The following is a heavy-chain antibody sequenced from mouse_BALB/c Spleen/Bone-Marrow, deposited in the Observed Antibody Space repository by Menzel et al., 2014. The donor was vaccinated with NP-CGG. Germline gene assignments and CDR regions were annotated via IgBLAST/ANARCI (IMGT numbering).Heavy chain of an antibody. J-gene: IGHJ2*01. V-gene: IGHV14-3*02. CDR2: IDPANGNT. D-gene: IGHD2-4*01. CDR1: GFNIKDTY. Sequence: EVQLQRSGAELVKPGASVKLSCTASGFNIKDTYMHWVKQRPEQGLEWIGRIDPANGNTKYDRKFQGKATITADTSSNTAYLQLSSLSSEDTAVYYCARFPYDYGGGDYWGQGTTLTVSS. CDR3: ARFPYDYGGGDY.